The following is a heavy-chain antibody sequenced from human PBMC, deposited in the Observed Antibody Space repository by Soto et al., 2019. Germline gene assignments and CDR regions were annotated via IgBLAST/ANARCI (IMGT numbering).Heavy chain of an antibody. CDR3: ARDLSDYYDSSGYYYFDY. Sequence: QVQLVQSGAEVKKPGSSVKVSCKASGGTFSSYAISWVRQAPGQGLEWMGGIIPIFGTANYAQKFQGRVTITADESTSTAYMELSSLRSEDTAVYYCARDLSDYYDSSGYYYFDYLGQGTLVTVSS. J-gene: IGHJ4*02. V-gene: IGHV1-69*01. CDR1: GGTFSSYA. CDR2: IIPIFGTA. D-gene: IGHD3-22*01.